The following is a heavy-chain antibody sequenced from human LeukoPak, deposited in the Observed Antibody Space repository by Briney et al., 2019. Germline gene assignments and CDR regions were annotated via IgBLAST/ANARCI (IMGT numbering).Heavy chain of an antibody. CDR2: ITTSDGNT. CDR3: AKDGGLWVSAHWGDS. CDR1: GFTFSSYT. J-gene: IGHJ4*02. V-gene: IGHV3-23*01. D-gene: IGHD7-27*01. Sequence: GGSLRLSCAASGFTFSSYTMSWVRQAPGKGLEWVSTITTSDGNTYYADSVKGRFTVSRDNSKNTLYLQMNSLRAEDTAVYYCAKDGGLWVSAHWGDSWGRGALVTVSS.